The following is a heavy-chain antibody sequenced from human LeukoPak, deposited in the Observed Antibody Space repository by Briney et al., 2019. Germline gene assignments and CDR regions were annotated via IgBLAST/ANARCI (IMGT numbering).Heavy chain of an antibody. CDR1: GFTFSNAW. Sequence: GGSLRLPCAASGFTFSNAWMSWVRQAPGKGLEWVGRIKSKTDGGTTDYAAPVKGRFTISRDDSKNTPYLQMNSLKTEDTAVYYCTTAPNIVVVPAATPWGQGTLVTVSS. D-gene: IGHD2-2*01. CDR2: IKSKTDGGTT. J-gene: IGHJ5*02. CDR3: TTAPNIVVVPAATP. V-gene: IGHV3-15*01.